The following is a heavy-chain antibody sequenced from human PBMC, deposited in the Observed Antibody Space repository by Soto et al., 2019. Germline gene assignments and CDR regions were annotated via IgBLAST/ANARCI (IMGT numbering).Heavy chain of an antibody. J-gene: IGHJ4*02. D-gene: IGHD6-19*01. Sequence: PSQTLSLTCAISGDGVSTYSAAWNWIRQSPSRGLEWLGRTYYRSKWYNDYAVSVKSRITINPDTSKNQFSLQLNSVTPEDTAVYYCTRDLAVSSSYYFDYWGQGTLVTVSS. V-gene: IGHV6-1*01. CDR3: TRDLAVSSSYYFDY. CDR2: TYYRSKWYN. CDR1: GDGVSTYSAA.